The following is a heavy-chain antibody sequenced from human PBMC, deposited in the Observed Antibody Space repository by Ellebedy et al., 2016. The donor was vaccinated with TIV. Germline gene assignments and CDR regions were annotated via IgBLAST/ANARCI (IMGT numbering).Heavy chain of an antibody. V-gene: IGHV4-39*01. CDR3: ARIDPWQPIDD. CDR2: VYYSGSP. CDR1: GGSVSSTRYY. J-gene: IGHJ4*02. D-gene: IGHD2-21*01. Sequence: MPSETLSLTCSLSGGSVSSTRYYWACIRQPPGKGLEWIGSVYYSGSPYYNPSFKSRVTLSADTSKNQFSLHLRTVAAADTAVYYCARIDPWQPIDDWGQGILVTVSS.